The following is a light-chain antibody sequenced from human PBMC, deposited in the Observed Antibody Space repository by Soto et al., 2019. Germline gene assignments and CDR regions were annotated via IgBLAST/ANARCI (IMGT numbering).Light chain of an antibody. CDR3: QQYNNWPIT. Sequence: EIVMTQSPATLSVSPGERATLSCRASQSVGSNLAWYQQKPGQAPSLLIYGASTRATGIPARFSGSGSGTEFTLTISSLQSEDFAVYYCQQYNNWPITFGQGTRWRL. J-gene: IGKJ5*01. V-gene: IGKV3-15*01. CDR1: QSVGSN. CDR2: GAS.